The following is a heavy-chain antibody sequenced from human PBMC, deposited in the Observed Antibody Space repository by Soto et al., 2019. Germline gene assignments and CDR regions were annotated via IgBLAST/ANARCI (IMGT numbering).Heavy chain of an antibody. D-gene: IGHD6-13*01. CDR2: ITNNGGNT. J-gene: IGHJ6*02. CDR3: RSQQLAAYYSYGLDV. V-gene: IGHV3-64D*08. Sequence: GGSLRLSCSASGFTFSSYSMHWVRQAPGKGLEYVSAITNNGGNTYYADSVKGRFTISRDNSKNTLYLQMSTLRVEDTAVYYCRSQQLAAYYSYGLDVWGQGTTVTVSS. CDR1: GFTFSSYS.